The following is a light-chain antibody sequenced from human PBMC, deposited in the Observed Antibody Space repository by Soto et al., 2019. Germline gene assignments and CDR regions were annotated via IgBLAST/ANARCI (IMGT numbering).Light chain of an antibody. CDR3: QQSDSFPLT. CDR2: SAS. J-gene: IGKJ3*01. CDR1: QHINRW. V-gene: IGKV1-12*01. Sequence: DIQMTQSPSSVSASVGDRVTITCRASQHINRWLAWHQQKPVKAPSLLIFSASSLQVGVPSRFSGSGSGTDFTLTITNLQPEDGATYYGQQSDSFPLTFGPGTKVD.